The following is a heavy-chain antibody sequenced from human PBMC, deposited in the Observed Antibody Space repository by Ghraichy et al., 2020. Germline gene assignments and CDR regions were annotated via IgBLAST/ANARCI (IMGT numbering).Heavy chain of an antibody. Sequence: GGSLRLSCAASGFTFSVSAMHWVRQASGKGLEWVGRIRSKANSYATAYAASVKGRFTISRDDSKNTAYLQMNSLKTEDTAVYYCTTGPPIAAPNDYWGQGTLVTVSS. CDR3: TTGPPIAAPNDY. CDR1: GFTFSVSA. CDR2: IRSKANSYAT. J-gene: IGHJ4*02. D-gene: IGHD6-6*01. V-gene: IGHV3-73*01.